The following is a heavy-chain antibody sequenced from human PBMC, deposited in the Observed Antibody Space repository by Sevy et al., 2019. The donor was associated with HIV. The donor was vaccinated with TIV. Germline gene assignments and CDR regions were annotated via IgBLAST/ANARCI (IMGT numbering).Heavy chain of an antibody. CDR1: GYPFSSYG. CDR3: ARDLGGYGGNSIDY. J-gene: IGHJ4*02. V-gene: IGHV1-18*01. Sequence: ASVKVSCKASGYPFSSYGISWVRQAPGQGLEWMGWISADSGNSNYAQNLQGRVTTTTDTSTSTAYMELRSLRFDDTAVYYCARDLGGYGGNSIDYWGQGTLVTVSS. D-gene: IGHD2-21*02. CDR2: ISADSGNS.